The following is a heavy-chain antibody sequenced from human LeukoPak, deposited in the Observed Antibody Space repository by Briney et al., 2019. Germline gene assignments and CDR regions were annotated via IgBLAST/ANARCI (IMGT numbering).Heavy chain of an antibody. Sequence: GGSLRLSCAASGFTFDDYAMHWVRQAPGKGLEWVSGISWNSGSIGYADSVKGRFTISRDNAKNTLYLQMNSLRAEDTAVYYCARGGNYYGSGNYYKTFDYWGQGTLVTVSS. D-gene: IGHD3-10*01. CDR3: ARGGNYYGSGNYYKTFDY. J-gene: IGHJ4*02. V-gene: IGHV3-9*01. CDR1: GFTFDDYA. CDR2: ISWNSGSI.